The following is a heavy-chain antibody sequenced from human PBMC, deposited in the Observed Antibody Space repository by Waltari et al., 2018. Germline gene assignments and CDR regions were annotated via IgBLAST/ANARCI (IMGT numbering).Heavy chain of an antibody. CDR2: ISGSGGTT. CDR1: GFTFSSYG. V-gene: IGHV3-23*01. J-gene: IGHJ4*02. D-gene: IGHD2-21*02. CDR3: AKGWQRVTATHFDY. Sequence: EVQVLESGGGLVQPGGSLRLSCAASGFTFSSYGMSWVRQAPGKGLEWVAAISGSGGTTYDADSVRGRFTISRDNSKNTLYLQMNSLRAEDTAVYYCAKGWQRVTATHFDYWGQGTLVTVSS.